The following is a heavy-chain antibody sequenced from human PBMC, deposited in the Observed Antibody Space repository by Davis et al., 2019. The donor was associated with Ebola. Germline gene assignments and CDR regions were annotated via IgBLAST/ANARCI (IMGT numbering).Heavy chain of an antibody. D-gene: IGHD3-22*01. J-gene: IGHJ4*02. V-gene: IGHV1-2*04. CDR3: AREGNYCDSSGEYFDY. CDR1: GYTFTGYY. CDR2: INPNSGGT. Sequence: ASVKVSCKASGYTFTGYYMHWVRQAPGQGLEWMGWINPNSGGTNYAQKFQGWVTMTRDTSISTAYMELSRLRSDDTAVYYCAREGNYCDSSGEYFDYWGQGTLVTVSS.